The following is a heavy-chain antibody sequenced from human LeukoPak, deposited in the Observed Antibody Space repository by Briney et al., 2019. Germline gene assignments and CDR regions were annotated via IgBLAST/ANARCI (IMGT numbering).Heavy chain of an antibody. CDR2: IYYSGST. J-gene: IGHJ4*02. CDR1: GGSISSSSYY. V-gene: IGHV4-39*07. Sequence: SETLSLTCTVSGGSISSSSYYWGWIRQPPGKGLEWIGSIYYSGSTYYNPSLKSRVTISVDTSKNQFSLKLSSVTAADTAVYYCAREKRESYGSGSYLGPFDYWGQGTLVTVSS. CDR3: AREKRESYGSGSYLGPFDY. D-gene: IGHD3-10*01.